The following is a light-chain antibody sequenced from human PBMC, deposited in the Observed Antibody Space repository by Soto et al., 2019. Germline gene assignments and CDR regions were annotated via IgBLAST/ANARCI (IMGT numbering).Light chain of an antibody. CDR3: SSYTSSSTRHVV. CDR2: DVS. V-gene: IGLV2-14*01. CDR1: SSDVGGYNY. Sequence: QSALTQPASVSGSPGQSITISCTGTSSDVGGYNYVSWYQQHPGKAPKLMIYDVSNRPSGVSNRFSGSKSGNTASLTISGIQAEDEDDYYCSSYTSSSTRHVVFSGGTKLTVL. J-gene: IGLJ2*01.